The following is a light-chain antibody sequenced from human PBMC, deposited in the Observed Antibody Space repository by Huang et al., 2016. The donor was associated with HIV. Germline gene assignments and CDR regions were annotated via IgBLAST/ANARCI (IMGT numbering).Light chain of an antibody. CDR2: YAS. CDR1: QSIRTK. V-gene: IGKV3-15*01. Sequence: ETVMTQSPATLSVFPGERATLSCRASQSIRTKLAWYQQKPGQAPRLLIYYASTRATGIPARFSGSGSGTEFNVTISSLQSEDFAVYYCQQYKDWPPWTFGQGTKVEIK. J-gene: IGKJ1*01. CDR3: QQYKDWPPWT.